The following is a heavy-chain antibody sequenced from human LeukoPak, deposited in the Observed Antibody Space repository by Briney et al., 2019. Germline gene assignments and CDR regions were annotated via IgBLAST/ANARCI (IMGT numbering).Heavy chain of an antibody. V-gene: IGHV3-15*01. CDR3: TTDRPWRGVY. CDR2: IKSKTDGGTT. J-gene: IGHJ4*02. Sequence: KTGGSLRLSCAVSGFPISNAWMSWVRQAPGKGLEWVGRIKSKTDGGTTDYAAPVEGRLTISRDDSNNTQQLPMNSLKTEDTGVYYCTTDRPWRGVYWGQGTLVTVPS. CDR1: GFPISNAW. D-gene: IGHD6-6*01.